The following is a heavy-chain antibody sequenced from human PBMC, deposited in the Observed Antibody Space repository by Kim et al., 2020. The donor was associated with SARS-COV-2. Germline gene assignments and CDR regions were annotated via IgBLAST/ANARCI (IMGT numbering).Heavy chain of an antibody. V-gene: IGHV5-10-1*01. Sequence: GESLKISCKGSGYSFTSYWISWVRQMPGKGLEWMGRIDPSDSYTNYSPSFQGHVTISADKSISTAYLQWSSLKASDTAMYYCARQEPTLTWFGEQGAFDIWGQGTMVTVSS. CDR3: ARQEPTLTWFGEQGAFDI. CDR2: IDPSDSYT. D-gene: IGHD3-10*01. CDR1: GYSFTSYW. J-gene: IGHJ3*02.